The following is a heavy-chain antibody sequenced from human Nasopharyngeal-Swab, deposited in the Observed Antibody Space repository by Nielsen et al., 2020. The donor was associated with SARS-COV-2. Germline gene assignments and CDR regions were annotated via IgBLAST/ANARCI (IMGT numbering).Heavy chain of an antibody. CDR3: ATLYDSSGYYYGDYYYMDV. J-gene: IGHJ6*03. CDR2: ISWNSGSI. V-gene: IGHV3-9*01. D-gene: IGHD3-22*01. CDR1: GFNVRTYS. Sequence: SLKISCAASGFNVRTYSLTWVRQAPGKGPEWVSGISWNSGSIGYADSVKGRFTISRDNAKNSLYLQMNSLRAEDTALYYCATLYDSSGYYYGDYYYMDVWGKGTTVTVSS.